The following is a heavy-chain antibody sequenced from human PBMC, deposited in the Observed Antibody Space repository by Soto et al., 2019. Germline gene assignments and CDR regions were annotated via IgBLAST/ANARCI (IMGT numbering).Heavy chain of an antibody. V-gene: IGHV1-69*13. CDR1: GGTFSNYA. J-gene: IGHJ6*02. CDR2: IVPMFDTVDTT. D-gene: IGHD2-15*01. CDR3: AGRYCRGGSCQSRYYYGMDV. Sequence: SVNVSCKASGGTFSNYAISWVRQAPGKGGAWMGGIVPMFDTVDTTNYGQNFQGRVTITADESTSTAYMELSSLRSEDTAVDYCAGRYCRGGSCQSRYYYGMDVWGQGTTVTVSS.